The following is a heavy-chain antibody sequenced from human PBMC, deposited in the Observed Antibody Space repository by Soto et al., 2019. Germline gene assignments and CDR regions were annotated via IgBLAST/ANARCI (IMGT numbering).Heavy chain of an antibody. CDR1: GGSISSYY. CDR2: IYYSGST. J-gene: IGHJ4*02. V-gene: IGHV4-59*08. D-gene: IGHD6-19*01. Sequence: PSETLSLTCTVSGGSISSYYWSWIRQPPGKGLEWIGYIYYSGSTNYNPSLKSRVTISVDTSKSQFSLKLSSVTAADTAVYYCARQDYSSGYDYWGQGTLVTVSS. CDR3: ARQDYSSGYDY.